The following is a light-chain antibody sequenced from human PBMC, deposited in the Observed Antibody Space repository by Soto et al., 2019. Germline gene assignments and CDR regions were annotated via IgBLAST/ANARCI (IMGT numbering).Light chain of an antibody. J-gene: IGLJ3*02. CDR2: EVS. CDR3: SSCTSSNTWM. CDR1: SSDVGCYNY. V-gene: IGLV2-14*01. Sequence: QSALTQPASVSGSPGQSITISCTGTSSDVGCYNYVSWYQQHPGKAPKLMIYEVSNRHSGVSNRFSGSKSGNTASLTISGLQAEDEADYDCSSCTSSNTWMFGDGTKLTV.